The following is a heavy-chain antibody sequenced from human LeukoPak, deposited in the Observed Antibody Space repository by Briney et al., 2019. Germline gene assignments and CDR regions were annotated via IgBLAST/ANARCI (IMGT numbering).Heavy chain of an antibody. V-gene: IGHV3-23*01. CDR3: ARGNRGTVTTDDAFDI. D-gene: IGHD4-17*01. J-gene: IGHJ3*02. Sequence: PGGSLRLSCAASGFTFSSYAMSWVRQAPGKGLEWVSAISGSGGSAYYADSVKGRFTISRGNSKNTLYLQMNSLRAEDTAVYYCARGNRGTVTTDDAFDIWGQGTMVTVSS. CDR2: ISGSGGSA. CDR1: GFTFSSYA.